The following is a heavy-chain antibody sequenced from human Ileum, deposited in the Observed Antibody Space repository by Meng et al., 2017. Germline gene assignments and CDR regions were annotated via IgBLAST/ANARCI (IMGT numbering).Heavy chain of an antibody. CDR2: TYYRSKWYS. Sequence: QVQLQHAGPGLVKPSQTLSLTCAVSGGSVSSNIAAWNWIRQSPLRGLEWLGRTYYRSKWYSEYAVSVKSRISITPDTSKNQFSLQMNSVTPEDTAVYYCASGSGSLDYWGPGTLVTVSS. V-gene: IGHV6-1*01. D-gene: IGHD3-3*01. CDR1: GGSVSSNIAA. J-gene: IGHJ4*02. CDR3: ASGSGSLDY.